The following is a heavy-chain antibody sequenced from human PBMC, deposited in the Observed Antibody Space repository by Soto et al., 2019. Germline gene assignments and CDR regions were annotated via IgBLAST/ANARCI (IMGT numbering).Heavy chain of an antibody. D-gene: IGHD3-10*01. V-gene: IGHV3-74*01. CDR2: IKRDGSSI. Sequence: EVQLVESGGGLVQPGGSLRLSCAASGFTFSNYWMDWVRQAPGKGLVWVSRIKRDGSSISYADSVKGRATISRGNAKNTLYLQLTRLRAGDTAVYDWARAVGRGGALDYWGQGTLVTVSS. CDR3: ARAVGRGGALDY. CDR1: GFTFSNYW. J-gene: IGHJ4*02.